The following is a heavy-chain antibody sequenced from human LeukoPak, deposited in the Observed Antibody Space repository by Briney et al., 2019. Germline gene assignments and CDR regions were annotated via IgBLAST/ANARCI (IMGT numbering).Heavy chain of an antibody. Sequence: SETLSLTCAVSGYSISSGYYWGWIRQPPGKGLGWIGSIYHSGSTYYNPSLKSRVTISVDTSKNQFSLKLSSVTAADTAVYYCARSYYDSSGYYYDHYWGQGTLVTVSS. CDR2: IYHSGST. J-gene: IGHJ4*02. D-gene: IGHD3-22*01. CDR3: ARSYYDSSGYYYDHY. V-gene: IGHV4-38-2*01. CDR1: GYSISSGYY.